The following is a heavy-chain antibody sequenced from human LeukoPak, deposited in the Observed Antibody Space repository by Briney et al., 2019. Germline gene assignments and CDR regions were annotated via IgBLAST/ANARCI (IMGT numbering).Heavy chain of an antibody. CDR3: AKKGGIRPQGVVVDY. D-gene: IGHD3-16*01. V-gene: IGHV3-23*01. CDR1: GFTFSSYA. Sequence: GGSLRLSCAASGFTFSSYAMTWVRQAPGKGLEWVSSITGSGSSTYYADSVKGRFTISRDNSKNTLYLQMNSLRAEDTAVYYCAKKGGIRPQGVVVDYWGQGTLVTVSS. CDR2: ITGSGSST. J-gene: IGHJ4*02.